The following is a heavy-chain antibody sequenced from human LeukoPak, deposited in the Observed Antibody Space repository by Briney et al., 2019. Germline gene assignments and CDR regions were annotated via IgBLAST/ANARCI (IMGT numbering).Heavy chain of an antibody. CDR1: GFTFNRYT. J-gene: IGHJ4*02. V-gene: IGHV3-21*01. Sequence: GGSLRLSCAASGFTFNRYTMTWVRQAPGKGLEWVTSITSISSYIYYADSVKGRFTISRDNAKNSLYLQMNSLRADDTAVYYCAKEPRPYFSGEACYDYFDYWGQGTLVTVSS. D-gene: IGHD2-15*01. CDR3: AKEPRPYFSGEACYDYFDY. CDR2: ITSISSYI.